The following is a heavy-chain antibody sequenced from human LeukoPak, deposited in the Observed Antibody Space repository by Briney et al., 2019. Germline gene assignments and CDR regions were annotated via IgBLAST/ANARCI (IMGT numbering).Heavy chain of an antibody. CDR3: ARDGSPGITIFGVVTPARGAFDI. V-gene: IGHV6-1*01. CDR2: TYYRSKWYN. Sequence: SQTLSLTCAISGDSVSSNSAAWNWIRQSPSRGLEWLGRTYYRSKWYNDYAVSVKSRITINPDTSKNQFSLQLNSVTPEDTAVYYCARDGSPGITIFGVVTPARGAFDIWGQGTMVTVSS. CDR1: GDSVSSNSAA. J-gene: IGHJ3*02. D-gene: IGHD3-3*01.